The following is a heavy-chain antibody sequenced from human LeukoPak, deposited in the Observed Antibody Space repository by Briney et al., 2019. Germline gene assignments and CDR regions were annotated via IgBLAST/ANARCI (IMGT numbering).Heavy chain of an antibody. CDR2: MRYVGSNT. D-gene: IGHD6-6*01. Sequence: SGGSLTLSCVASVASGFSFSDSGMHWVRQAPGKGLQWVAFMRYVGSNTYYADSVKGRFTISKDISKNTLYLRMNSLRVEDTAVYYCAKDYGSSNDFDYWGQGTLVTVSS. J-gene: IGHJ4*02. CDR3: AKDYGSSNDFDY. V-gene: IGHV3-30*02. CDR1: GFSFSDSG.